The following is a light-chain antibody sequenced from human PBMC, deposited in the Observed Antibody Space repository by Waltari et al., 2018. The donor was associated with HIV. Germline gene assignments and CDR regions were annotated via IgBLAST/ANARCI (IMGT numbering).Light chain of an antibody. CDR2: WAS. J-gene: IGKJ2*01. CDR3: QQYYSTPHT. CDR1: QSVLYNSNNKNY. Sequence: DIVMTQSPDSLAVSLGERATLNCKSSQSVLYNSNNKNYLAWYQQKAGQPPNLLIYWASTREFGVPDRFSGSGSGTDFTLTISSLQAEDVAVYYCQQYYSTPHTFGQGTKLEIK. V-gene: IGKV4-1*01.